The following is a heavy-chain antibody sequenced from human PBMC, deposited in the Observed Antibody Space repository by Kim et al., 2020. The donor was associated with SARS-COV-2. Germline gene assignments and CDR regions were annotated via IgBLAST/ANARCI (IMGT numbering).Heavy chain of an antibody. J-gene: IGHJ6*02. CDR1: GFTFSSYS. D-gene: IGHD5-12*01. V-gene: IGHV3-21*04. CDR2: ISSSSSYI. CDR3: AREGSGYDNGMDV. Sequence: GGSLRLSCAASGFTFSSYSMNWVRQAPGKGLEWVSSISSSSSYIYYADSVKGRFTISRDNAKNSLYLQMNSLRAEDTAVYYCAREGSGYDNGMDVWGQGTTVTVSS.